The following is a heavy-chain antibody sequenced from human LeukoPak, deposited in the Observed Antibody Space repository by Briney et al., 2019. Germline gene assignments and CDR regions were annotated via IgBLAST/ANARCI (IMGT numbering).Heavy chain of an antibody. Sequence: SGPTLVKPTQILTLTCTFSGFSLSTSGVGVGWIRQPPGKALEWLALIYWDDDKRYSPSLKSRLTITKDTSKNQVVLTMTNMDPVDTATYYCAHQPDDSSGRAFSFDYWGQGTLVTVSS. J-gene: IGHJ4*02. CDR3: AHQPDDSSGRAFSFDY. V-gene: IGHV2-5*02. D-gene: IGHD3-22*01. CDR1: GFSLSTSGVG. CDR2: IYWDDDK.